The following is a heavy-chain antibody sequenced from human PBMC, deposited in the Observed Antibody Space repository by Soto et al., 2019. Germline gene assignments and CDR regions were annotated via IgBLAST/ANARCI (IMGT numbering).Heavy chain of an antibody. V-gene: IGHV3-74*01. Sequence: GGSLRLSCVASGFTFSMHWMHWVRQAPGKGLVWVSRINTDGSDTTYADSVKGRFTISRDNAKNTLYLQMNSLRAEDTAVYYCARGDYYDSSGPFSDAFEIRGQRTMVTVSS. CDR3: ARGDYYDSSGPFSDAFEI. J-gene: IGHJ3*02. CDR2: INTDGSDT. CDR1: GFTFSMHW. D-gene: IGHD3-22*01.